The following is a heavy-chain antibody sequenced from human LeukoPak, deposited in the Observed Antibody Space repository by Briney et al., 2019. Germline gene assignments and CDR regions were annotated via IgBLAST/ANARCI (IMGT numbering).Heavy chain of an antibody. D-gene: IGHD4-17*01. CDR2: INPSGGST. V-gene: IGHV1-46*01. CDR3: ARDKGYGDYPGAFDI. Sequence: GASVKVSCKASGYTFTSYYMHWVRQAPGQGLEWMGIINPSGGSTSYAQKFQGRVTMTRDTSISTAYMELSRLRSDDTAVYYCARDKGYGDYPGAFDIWGQGTMVTVSS. CDR1: GYTFTSYY. J-gene: IGHJ3*02.